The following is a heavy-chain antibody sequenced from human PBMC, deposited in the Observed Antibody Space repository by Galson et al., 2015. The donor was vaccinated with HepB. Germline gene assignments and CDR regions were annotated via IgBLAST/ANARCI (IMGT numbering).Heavy chain of an antibody. V-gene: IGHV1-69*13. J-gene: IGHJ6*02. CDR1: GGTFSSYA. CDR2: IIPIFGTA. Sequence: SVKVSCKASGGTFSSYAISWVRQAPGQGLEWMGGIIPIFGTANYAQKFQGRVTVTADESTSTAYMELSSLRSEDTAVYYCARGPGGYSYYGMDVWGQGTTVTVSS. CDR3: ARGPGGYSYYGMDV. D-gene: IGHD3-10*01.